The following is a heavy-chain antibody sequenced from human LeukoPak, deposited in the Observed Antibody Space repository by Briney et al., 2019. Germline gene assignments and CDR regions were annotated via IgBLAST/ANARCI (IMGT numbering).Heavy chain of an antibody. CDR2: IDYSGST. CDR1: GGSISSGGYY. D-gene: IGHD4-17*01. Sequence: PSETLSLTCTVSGGSISSGGYYWSWIRQHPGKGLEWIGNIDYSGSTYYNPSLKSRLTISVDTSKKQFSLKLSSVTAADTAVYYCAREMTTATFNWYFDLWGRGTLVTVSS. V-gene: IGHV4-31*03. J-gene: IGHJ2*01. CDR3: AREMTTATFNWYFDL.